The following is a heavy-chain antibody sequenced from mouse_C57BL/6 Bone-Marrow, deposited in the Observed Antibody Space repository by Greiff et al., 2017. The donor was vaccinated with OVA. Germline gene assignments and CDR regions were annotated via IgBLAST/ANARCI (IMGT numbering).Heavy chain of an antibody. CDR2: IYPGSGNT. CDR1: GYTFTDYY. D-gene: IGHD2-4*01. CDR3: ALYYDYDAYYFDY. V-gene: IGHV1-76*01. J-gene: IGHJ2*01. Sequence: QVQLQQSGAELVRPGASVKLSCKASGYTFTDYYINWVKQRPGQGLEWIARIYPGSGNTYYNEKFKGKATLTAEKSSSTAYMQLSSLTSEDSAVYFGALYYDYDAYYFDYWGQGTTLTVSS.